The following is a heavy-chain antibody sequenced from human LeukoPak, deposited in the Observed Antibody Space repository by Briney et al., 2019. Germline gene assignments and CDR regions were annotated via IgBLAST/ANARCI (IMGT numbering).Heavy chain of an antibody. CDR3: ATEADGGPDY. CDR1: GFTFSSYA. J-gene: IGHJ4*02. Sequence: PGGSLRLSCAASGFTFSSYAMSWVRQPPGKGLEWVSTISGSGGSTYFADSVKGRFTISRDNSKNTLYLLMNSLKTDDTAVYYCATEADGGPDYWGQGTLVTVSS. V-gene: IGHV3-23*01. D-gene: IGHD4-23*01. CDR2: ISGSGGST.